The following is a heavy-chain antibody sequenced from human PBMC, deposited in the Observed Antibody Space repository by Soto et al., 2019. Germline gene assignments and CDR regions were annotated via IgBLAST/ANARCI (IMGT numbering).Heavy chain of an antibody. V-gene: IGHV3-30*18. J-gene: IGHJ4*02. CDR3: AKDLLYDFWSGYVSCPGH. D-gene: IGHD3-3*01. Sequence: GGSLRLSCAASGFTFSSYGMHWVRQAPGKGLEWVAVISYDGSNKYYADSVKGRFTISRDNSKNTLYLQMNSLRAEDTAVYYCAKDLLYDFWSGYVSCPGHWGQGTLVTVAS. CDR1: GFTFSSYG. CDR2: ISYDGSNK.